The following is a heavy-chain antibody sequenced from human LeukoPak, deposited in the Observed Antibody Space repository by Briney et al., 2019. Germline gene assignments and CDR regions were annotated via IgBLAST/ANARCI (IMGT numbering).Heavy chain of an antibody. CDR2: ISSSSSTI. D-gene: IGHD2-2*01. CDR1: GFTFSSYS. CDR3: AKGQYCSSTSCYFGYYYYMDV. V-gene: IGHV3-48*04. Sequence: PGGSLRLSCAASGFTFSSYSMNWVRQAPGKGLEWVSYISSSSSTIYYADSVKGRFTISRDNSKNSLYLQMNSLRTEDTALYYCAKGQYCSSTSCYFGYYYYMDVWGKGTTVTVSS. J-gene: IGHJ6*03.